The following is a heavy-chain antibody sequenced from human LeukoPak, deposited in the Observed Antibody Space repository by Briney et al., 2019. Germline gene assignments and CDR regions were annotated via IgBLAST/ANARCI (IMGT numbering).Heavy chain of an antibody. V-gene: IGHV4-39*07. CDR1: GGSISSSSYY. CDR2: VYYSGST. J-gene: IGHJ5*02. CDR3: ARGLTKFDP. Sequence: SETLSLTCTVSGGSISSSSYYWGWIRQPPGKGLKWIGSVYYSGSTYYNPSLKGRVTISVDTSKNQFSLKLSSVTAADTAVYYCARGLTKFDPWGQGTLVTVSS. D-gene: IGHD1-1*01.